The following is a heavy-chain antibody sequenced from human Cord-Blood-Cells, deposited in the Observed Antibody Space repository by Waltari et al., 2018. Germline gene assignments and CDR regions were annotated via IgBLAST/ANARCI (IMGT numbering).Heavy chain of an antibody. D-gene: IGHD1-26*01. Sequence: QVQLVQSGAEVKKPGSSVKVSCKASGGTFSSYAISRVRQAPGQGLEWMGGIIPIFGTANYAQKFQGRVTITADKSTSTAYMELSSLRSEDTAVYYCARGSSGSYREYFQHWGQGTLVTVSS. CDR1: GGTFSSYA. CDR3: ARGSSGSYREYFQH. J-gene: IGHJ1*01. V-gene: IGHV1-69*06. CDR2: IIPIFGTA.